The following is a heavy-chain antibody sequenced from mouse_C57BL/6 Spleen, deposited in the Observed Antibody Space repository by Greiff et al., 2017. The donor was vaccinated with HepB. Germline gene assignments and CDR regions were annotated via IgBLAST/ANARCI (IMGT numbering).Heavy chain of an antibody. CDR1: GYTFTSYD. V-gene: IGHV1-85*01. Sequence: QVQLQQPGPELVKPGASVKLSCKASGYTFTSYDINWVKQRPGQGLEWIGWIYPRDGSTKYNDKFKGKATLTVDTSSSTAYMELHSLTSEDSAVYFCARFPYYYGSSYWYFDVWGTGTTVTVSS. CDR3: ARFPYYYGSSYWYFDV. CDR2: IYPRDGST. J-gene: IGHJ1*03. D-gene: IGHD1-1*01.